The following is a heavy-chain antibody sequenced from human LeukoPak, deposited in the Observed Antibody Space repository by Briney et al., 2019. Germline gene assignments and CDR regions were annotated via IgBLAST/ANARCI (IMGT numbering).Heavy chain of an antibody. V-gene: IGHV4-39*02. Sequence: PSETLSLTCTVSGGSISSSNYYWGWIRQPPGKGLEWIGSIYYSGSTYYNPSLKSRVTMSVDTSKNQFSLKLTSVTAADTAVYYCARDRHSSSARFDPWGQGTLVTVSS. J-gene: IGHJ5*02. D-gene: IGHD6-13*01. CDR3: ARDRHSSSARFDP. CDR2: IYYSGST. CDR1: GGSISSSNYY.